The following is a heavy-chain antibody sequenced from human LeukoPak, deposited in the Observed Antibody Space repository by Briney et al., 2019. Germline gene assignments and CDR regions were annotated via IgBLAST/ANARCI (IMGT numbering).Heavy chain of an antibody. D-gene: IGHD3-10*01. CDR3: ARNYYGSGSYNVDAFDI. CDR1: GFTFSSYW. CDR2: IKQDGSEK. J-gene: IGHJ3*02. V-gene: IGHV3-7*01. Sequence: GGSLRLSCAASGFTFSSYWMSWVRQAPGKGLEWVANIKQDGSEKYYVDSVKGRFTISRDNAKNSLYLQMNSLRAEDTAVYYCARNYYGSGSYNVDAFDIWGQGTMVTVSS.